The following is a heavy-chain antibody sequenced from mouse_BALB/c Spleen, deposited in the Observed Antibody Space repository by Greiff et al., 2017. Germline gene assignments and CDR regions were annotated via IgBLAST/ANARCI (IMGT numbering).Heavy chain of an antibody. J-gene: IGHJ3*01. CDR2: IWAGGST. CDR3: ARSVFITTAAWFAY. V-gene: IGHV2-9*02. CDR1: GFSLTSYG. Sequence: VKLQESGPGLVAPSQSLSITCTVSGFSLTSYGVHWVRQPPGKGLEWLGVIWAGGSTNYNSALMSRLSISKDNSKSQVFLKMNSLQTDDTAMYYCARSVFITTAAWFAYWGQGTLVTVSA. D-gene: IGHD1-2*01.